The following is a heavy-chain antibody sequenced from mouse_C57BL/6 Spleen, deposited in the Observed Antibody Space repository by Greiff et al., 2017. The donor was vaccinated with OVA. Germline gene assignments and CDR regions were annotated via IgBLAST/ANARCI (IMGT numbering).Heavy chain of an antibody. CDR3: ASRDWYFDV. CDR1: GYSITSGYY. J-gene: IGHJ1*03. V-gene: IGHV3-6*01. CDR2: ISYDGSN. Sequence: VQLQQPGPGLVKPSQSLSLTCSVTGYSITSGYYWNWIRQFPGNKLEWMGYISYDGSNNYNPSLKNRISITRDTSKNQFFLKLNSVTTEDTATYYCASRDWYFDVWGTGTTVTVSS.